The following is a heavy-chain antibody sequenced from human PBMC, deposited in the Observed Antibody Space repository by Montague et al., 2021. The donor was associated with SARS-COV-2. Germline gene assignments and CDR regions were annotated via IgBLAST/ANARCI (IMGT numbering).Heavy chain of an antibody. CDR2: IYYSGST. Sequence: SETLSLTCTVSGGSISSYYWSWIRQPPEKGLEWIGYIYYSGSTNYNPSLKSRVTISVDTSKNQFSLKLSSVTAADTAVYYCARLGRGYSYAQSAFDIWGQGTMVTVSS. CDR3: ARLGRGYSYAQSAFDI. D-gene: IGHD5-18*01. J-gene: IGHJ3*02. V-gene: IGHV4-59*08. CDR1: GGSISSYY.